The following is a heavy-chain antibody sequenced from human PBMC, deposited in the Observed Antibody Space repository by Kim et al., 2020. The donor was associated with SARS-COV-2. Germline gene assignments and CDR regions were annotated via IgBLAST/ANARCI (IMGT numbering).Heavy chain of an antibody. J-gene: IGHJ6*02. V-gene: IGHV7-4-1*02. CDR1: RYTFTMYG. Sequence: ASVKVSCKASRYTFTMYGLNWVRQAPGQGLEWMGWINSNGKPTYAQDFTGRLVFSLDTSFNTAYMQINNLNLEDTAVYYCARRRDFYYDGLDVWGQGTTVTVSS. CDR3: ARRRDFYYDGLDV. CDR2: INSNGKP.